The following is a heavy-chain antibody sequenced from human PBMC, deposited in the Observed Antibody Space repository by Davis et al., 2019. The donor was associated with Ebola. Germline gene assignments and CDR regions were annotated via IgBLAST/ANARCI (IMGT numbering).Heavy chain of an antibody. CDR1: GGSFSGYY. D-gene: IGHD2-15*01. CDR2: INHSGST. V-gene: IGHV4-34*01. Sequence: SETLSLTCAVYGGSFSGYYWSWIRQPPGKGLEWIGEINHSGSTNYNPSLKSRVTISVDTSKNQFSLKLSSVTAADTAVYYCARGPTGYCSGGSCYRPPGYNWFDPWGQGTLVIVSS. J-gene: IGHJ5*02. CDR3: ARGPTGYCSGGSCYRPPGYNWFDP.